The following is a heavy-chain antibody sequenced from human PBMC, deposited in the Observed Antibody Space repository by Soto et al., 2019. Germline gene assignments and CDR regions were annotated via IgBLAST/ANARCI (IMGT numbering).Heavy chain of an antibody. CDR1: GFTFSSYG. J-gene: IGHJ3*02. V-gene: IGHV3-33*01. CDR2: IWYDGSNK. D-gene: IGHD5-12*01. Sequence: VGSLRLSCAASGFTFSSYGMHWVRQAPGKGLEWVAVIWYDGSNKYYADSVKGRFTISRDNSKNTLYLQMNSLRAEDTAVYYCARDDLGYGDAFDIRGQGTTVTVSS. CDR3: ARDDLGYGDAFDI.